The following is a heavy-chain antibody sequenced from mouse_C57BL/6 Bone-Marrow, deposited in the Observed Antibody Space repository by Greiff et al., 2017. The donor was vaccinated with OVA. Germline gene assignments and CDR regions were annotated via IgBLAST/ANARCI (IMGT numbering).Heavy chain of an antibody. Sequence: EVHLVESGGGLVKPGGSLKLSCAASGFTFSDYGMHWVRQAPEKGLEWVAYISSGSSTIYYADTVKGRFTISRDNAKNTLFLQMTSLRSEDTAMYYCARGRPDTWFAYWGQGTLVTVSA. J-gene: IGHJ3*01. CDR3: ARGRPDTWFAY. D-gene: IGHD3-2*01. CDR1: GFTFSDYG. V-gene: IGHV5-17*01. CDR2: ISSGSSTI.